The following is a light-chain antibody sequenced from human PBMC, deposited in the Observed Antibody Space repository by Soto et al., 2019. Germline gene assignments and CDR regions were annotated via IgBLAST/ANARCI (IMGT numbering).Light chain of an antibody. V-gene: IGKV3-15*01. J-gene: IGKJ2*01. CDR1: QSVSSI. CDR2: DTS. Sequence: EIVMTQSPATLSLSPGDRATLSCRASQSVSSILVWYQQKPGQAPRLLIYDTSTRASDVPARFSGSGSETEFTLTISGLQSEDFGIYYCHHYNNWPPRNTFGQGTKVDIK. CDR3: HHYNNWPPRNT.